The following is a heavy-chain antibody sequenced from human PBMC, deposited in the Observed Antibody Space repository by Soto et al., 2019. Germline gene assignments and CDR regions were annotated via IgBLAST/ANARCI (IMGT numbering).Heavy chain of an antibody. D-gene: IGHD2-21*01. CDR3: ARVLMSSYCGGDFYY. J-gene: IGHJ4*02. CDR1: GFTFSSYW. V-gene: IGHV3-7*04. CDR2: IEQEGSEK. Sequence: GGSLRLSCAASGFTFSSYWMSWVRQAPGKGLEGVAKIEQEGSEKYYVDSGKGRFTITRDNTKNSLYLQLSSLGTEVTAVYYCARVLMSSYCGGDFYYWGQGTLVTVSS.